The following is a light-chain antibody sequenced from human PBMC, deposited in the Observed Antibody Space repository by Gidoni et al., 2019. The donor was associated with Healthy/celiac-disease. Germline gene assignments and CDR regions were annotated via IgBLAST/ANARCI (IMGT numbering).Light chain of an antibody. CDR3: QQYYSTPVT. CDR2: WAS. Sequence: DIVMTQSPDSLSVSLGERPTINCKSSQSVLYSSNNKNYLAWYQQKPGQPPKLLIYWASTRESGVPDRFSGSGSGTDFTLTISSLQAEDVAVYYCQQYYSTPVTFGQXTRLEIK. V-gene: IGKV4-1*01. J-gene: IGKJ5*01. CDR1: QSVLYSSNNKNY.